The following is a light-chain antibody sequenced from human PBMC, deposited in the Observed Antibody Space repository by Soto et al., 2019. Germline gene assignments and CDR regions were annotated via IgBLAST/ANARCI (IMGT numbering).Light chain of an antibody. V-gene: IGKV1-27*01. CDR2: AAS. CDR1: QGISND. CDR3: QNYNSDPRT. Sequence: DIQMTQSPSSLSASIGDRVTISCRASQGISNDLAWYQQKPGKVPYLLIYAASTSHSGVPSRSRGSGSGTDFTLTISSLQPEDVATYYCQNYNSDPRTFGQGTKVDIK. J-gene: IGKJ1*01.